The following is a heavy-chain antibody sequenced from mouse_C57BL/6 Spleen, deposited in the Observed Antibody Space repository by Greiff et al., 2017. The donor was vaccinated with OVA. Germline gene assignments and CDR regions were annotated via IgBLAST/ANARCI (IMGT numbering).Heavy chain of an antibody. D-gene: IGHD2-4*01. CDR3: ARSLYYDYDWFAY. J-gene: IGHJ3*01. CDR1: GYTFTSYW. V-gene: IGHV1-50*01. Sequence: QVQLQQPGAELVKPGASVKLSCKASGYTFTSYWLQWVKQRPGQGLEWIGEIDPSDSYTNYNQKFKGKATLTVDTSSSTAYMQLSSLTSEDSAVYYCARSLYYDYDWFAYWGQGTLVTVSA. CDR2: IDPSDSYT.